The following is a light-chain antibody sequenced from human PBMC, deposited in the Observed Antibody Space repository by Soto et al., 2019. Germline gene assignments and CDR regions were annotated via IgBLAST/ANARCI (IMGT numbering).Light chain of an antibody. CDR2: WAS. Sequence: DIVMTQSPDSLAVSLGERATLNCKSSQSVLYSLNNRNHLAWYQKKPGQPPRLLVYWASTRESGVPDRFSGSGSGTDSSLTISSLQAEDVAVYYCQQYYRSPLSFGGGTRVEIK. CDR3: QQYYRSPLS. CDR1: QSVLYSLNNRNH. J-gene: IGKJ4*01. V-gene: IGKV4-1*01.